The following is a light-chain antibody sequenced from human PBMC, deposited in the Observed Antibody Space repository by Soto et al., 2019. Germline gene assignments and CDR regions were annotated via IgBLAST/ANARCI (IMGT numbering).Light chain of an antibody. J-gene: IGLJ1*01. CDR3: AAWDVSLNGYV. Sequence: QSVLTQPPSASATPGQRVTISCSGSSSNNGSNTGNWDQPLPGAAPNLLSYSRNQRPSGVTDRCAGSKCGTSACLAISGLQSEDEADYYCAAWDVSLNGYVFGTGTKVTV. CDR2: SRN. CDR1: SSNNGSNT. V-gene: IGLV1-44*01.